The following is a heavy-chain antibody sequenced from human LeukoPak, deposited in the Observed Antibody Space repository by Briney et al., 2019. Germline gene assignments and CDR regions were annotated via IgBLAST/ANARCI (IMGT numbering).Heavy chain of an antibody. J-gene: IGHJ4*02. CDR3: ARDYNHYFDY. CDR1: GFTARHYW. CDR2: ISGDGSDT. Sequence: PGGSLRLSCAASGFTARHYWMHWVRQAPGKGLVWLSRISGDGSDTTYADSVKGRFTISRDNARNTLDLQMNSLRVEDTAVYYCARDYNHYFDYWGQGILVTVSS. V-gene: IGHV3-74*01. D-gene: IGHD1-1*01.